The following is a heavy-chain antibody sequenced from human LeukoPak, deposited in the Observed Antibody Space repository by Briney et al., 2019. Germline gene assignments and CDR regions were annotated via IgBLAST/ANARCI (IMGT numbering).Heavy chain of an antibody. D-gene: IGHD3-22*01. Sequence: ASVNVSCKVSGQTLTELSMYWVRQAPGKGLEWMVRFDPEDGETIYGQKFQSRITLTEDTSTDTAYMELSSLRSEDMAVYYCTTDPTYYPDSSGYLVYWGQGTLVTVSS. CDR1: GQTLTELS. CDR3: TTDPTYYPDSSGYLVY. V-gene: IGHV1-24*01. J-gene: IGHJ4*02. CDR2: FDPEDGET.